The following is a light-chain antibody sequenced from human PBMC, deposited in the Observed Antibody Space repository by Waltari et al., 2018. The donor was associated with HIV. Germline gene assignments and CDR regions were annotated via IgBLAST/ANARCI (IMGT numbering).Light chain of an antibody. Sequence: DIQMTQSPSSLSASVGDRVTITCRASQTINDYLNWYQQKPGRAPKLLIYGASTLERGVPSRFSGSGSGREFTLTISSLQPEDFATYYCQQSYNMRTFGQGTKLDIK. CDR2: GAS. J-gene: IGKJ2*02. V-gene: IGKV1-39*01. CDR3: QQSYNMRT. CDR1: QTINDY.